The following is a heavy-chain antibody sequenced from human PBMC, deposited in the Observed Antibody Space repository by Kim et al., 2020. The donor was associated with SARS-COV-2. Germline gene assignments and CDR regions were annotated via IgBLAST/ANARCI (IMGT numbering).Heavy chain of an antibody. D-gene: IGHD5-18*01. CDR1: GYTFHTYA. J-gene: IGHJ4*02. Sequence: ASVKVSCKASGYTFHTYAMHWMRQAPGQRLEWMGWVDGGNGNTKSSQNFQGRVTITRDRSATTAYMELSSLRSEDTAVYYCAREETDSYGYRAFDYWGQGTPGTVSS. V-gene: IGHV1-3*01. CDR2: VDGGNGNT. CDR3: AREETDSYGYRAFDY.